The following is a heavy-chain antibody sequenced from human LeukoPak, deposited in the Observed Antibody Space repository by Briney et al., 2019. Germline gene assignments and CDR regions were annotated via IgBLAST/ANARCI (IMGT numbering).Heavy chain of an antibody. CDR3: ARILGYRDH. CDR1: GFSFSSYE. V-gene: IGHV3-48*03. J-gene: IGHJ4*02. D-gene: IGHD3-16*01. CDR2: ISSSGSTI. Sequence: GGSLRLSCAASGFSFSSYEMNWVRQAPGKGLEWVSYISSSGSTIYYADSVKGRFTISRDNAKNSLYLQMNSLRADDTAVYYCARILGYRDHWVQGTLVTVSS.